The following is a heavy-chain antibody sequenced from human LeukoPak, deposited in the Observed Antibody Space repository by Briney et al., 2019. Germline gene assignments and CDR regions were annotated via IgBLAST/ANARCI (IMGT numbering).Heavy chain of an antibody. CDR3: AKDRDTSSARAGSAFDC. J-gene: IGHJ4*02. CDR2: LSGGSSDT. V-gene: IGHV3-23*01. D-gene: IGHD6-19*01. CDR1: GFTLSNYA. Sequence: GGSLRLSCVASGFTLSNYAMSWVRQTPGKGLEWVSTLSGGSSDTNYADSVKGRFTISRANSKNTLYLQMSSLRDEDTAVYYCAKDRDTSSARAGSAFDCWGQGTLVNVSS.